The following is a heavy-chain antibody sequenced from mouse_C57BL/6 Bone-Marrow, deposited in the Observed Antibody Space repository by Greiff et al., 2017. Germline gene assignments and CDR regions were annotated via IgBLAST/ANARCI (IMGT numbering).Heavy chain of an antibody. Sequence: VQLQQSGPELVKPGASVKISCKASGYTFTDYYINWVKQRPGQGLEWIGWIFPGSGSTYYNEKFKGKATLTVDKSSSTAYMLLSSLTSEDSAVYFCARIPQDGSSKYYCDYWGQGTTLTVSS. CDR1: GYTFTDYY. CDR3: ARIPQDGSSKYYCDY. D-gene: IGHD1-1*01. CDR2: IFPGSGST. V-gene: IGHV1-75*01. J-gene: IGHJ2*01.